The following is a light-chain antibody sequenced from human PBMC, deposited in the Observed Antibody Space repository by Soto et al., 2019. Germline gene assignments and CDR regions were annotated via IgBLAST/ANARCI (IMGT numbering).Light chain of an antibody. CDR3: QTWGTGPWV. J-gene: IGLJ3*02. CDR1: SGHNSYA. Sequence: QSVLTQSPSASASLGASVKLTSTLSSGHNSYAIAWHQQQPEKGPRYVMKINNDGSHIKGDGIPDRFSGSSSGAERYLTISSLQSEDEADYYCQTWGTGPWVFGGGTKVTVL. V-gene: IGLV4-69*02. CDR2: INNDGSH.